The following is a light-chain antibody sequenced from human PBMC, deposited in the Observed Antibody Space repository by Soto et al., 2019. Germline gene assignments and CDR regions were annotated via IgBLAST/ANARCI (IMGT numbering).Light chain of an antibody. J-gene: IGKJ1*01. CDR1: QGISIS. V-gene: IGKV1-27*01. Sequence: DIQMPQSPSSVSASVGASVTITCRASQGISISLAWYQQNPGKVPVLLIYSASTLKSGVPSRFSGSGSGTDFTLTISSLQPEDFAAYYCQQCYSTPWTFGQGTKVDI. CDR2: SAS. CDR3: QQCYSTPWT.